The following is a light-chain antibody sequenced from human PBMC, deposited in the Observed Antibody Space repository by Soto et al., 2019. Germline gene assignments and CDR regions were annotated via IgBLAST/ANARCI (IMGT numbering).Light chain of an antibody. CDR2: DVS. V-gene: IGLV2-11*01. Sequence: QSALTQPRSVSGSPGQSVTISCTGTSSDVGNYNFVSWYQHHPGKAPKLMIYDVSKRPSGVPDRFSGSKSGNTASLTISGLQAEDEADYYCCSYAVTCTVVFGGGTKLTVL. CDR1: SSDVGNYNF. J-gene: IGLJ2*01. CDR3: CSYAVTCTVV.